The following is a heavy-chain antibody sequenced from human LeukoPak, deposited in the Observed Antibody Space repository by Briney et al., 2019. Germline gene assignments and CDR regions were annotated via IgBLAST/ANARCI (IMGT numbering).Heavy chain of an antibody. CDR3: AREGAYSSSWHAINWYFDL. CDR2: MNPNSGNT. V-gene: IGHV1-8*01. Sequence: ASVKVSCKASGYTFTSYDINWVRQATGQGLEWMGWMNPNSGNTGYAQKFQGRVTMTRNTSMSTAYMELSSLRSEDTAVYYCAREGAYSSSWHAINWYFDLWGRGTLVTVSS. J-gene: IGHJ2*01. CDR1: GYTFTSYD. D-gene: IGHD6-13*01.